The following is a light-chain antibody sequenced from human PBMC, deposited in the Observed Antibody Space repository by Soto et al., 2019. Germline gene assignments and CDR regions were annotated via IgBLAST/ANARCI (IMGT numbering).Light chain of an antibody. CDR3: QAWDSSTVV. J-gene: IGLJ2*01. V-gene: IGLV3-1*01. Sequence: SYELTQPPSVSVSPGQTASITCSGDKLGDKYACWYQQKPGQSPVLVIYQDSKRPSGIPERFSGSNSGNTATLTIGGTQAMDEADYYCQAWDSSTVVFGGGPQLTVL. CDR1: KLGDKY. CDR2: QDS.